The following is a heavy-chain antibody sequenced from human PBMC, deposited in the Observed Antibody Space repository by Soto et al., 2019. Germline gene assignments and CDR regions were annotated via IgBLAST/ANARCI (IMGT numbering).Heavy chain of an antibody. CDR2: IIPILGSA. J-gene: IGHJ3*02. CDR3: ASRERVDAFDI. D-gene: IGHD1-26*01. Sequence: QVQLVQSGAEVKKPGSSVKVSCKASGGSFSSNAVSWVRQSPGQGLEWMGGIIPILGSANYAQQFRDRLTITADGSTTTTHMELNSLRSEVAAVYYCASRERVDAFDIWGQGTLVTVSS. V-gene: IGHV1-69*01. CDR1: GGSFSSNA.